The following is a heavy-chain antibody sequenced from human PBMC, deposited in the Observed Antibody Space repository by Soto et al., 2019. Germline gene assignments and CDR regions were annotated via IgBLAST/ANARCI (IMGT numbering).Heavy chain of an antibody. J-gene: IGHJ4*02. V-gene: IGHV1-69*01. CDR3: TVRSMGDVDS. CDR2: IIPIFGTT. Sequence: QVHLVQSGAEVKKPGSSVKVSCTASGGTFGTYIISWVRQGPGQGLEWMGGIIPIFGTTTYAQKFQGRVTITADESSGTAYMDLSSLRSGDTALYYCTVRSMGDVDSWGRGTLVAVSS. D-gene: IGHD1-26*01. CDR1: GGTFGTYI.